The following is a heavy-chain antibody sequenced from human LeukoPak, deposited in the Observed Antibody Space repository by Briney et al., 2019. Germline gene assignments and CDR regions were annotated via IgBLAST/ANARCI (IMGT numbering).Heavy chain of an antibody. V-gene: IGHV3-43*02. CDR1: GFIFDDYA. CDR3: AKEGRRSDWSTYYYYMDV. J-gene: IGHJ6*03. Sequence: GGPLRLSCAASGFIFDDYAVHWVRQAPGKGLEWVSLLSGDGSSTYYADSVKGRFTISRDNSKNSLYLQMDSLTTEDTALYFCAKEGRRSDWSTYYYYMDVWGKGTTVTVSS. CDR2: LSGDGSST. D-gene: IGHD3-9*01.